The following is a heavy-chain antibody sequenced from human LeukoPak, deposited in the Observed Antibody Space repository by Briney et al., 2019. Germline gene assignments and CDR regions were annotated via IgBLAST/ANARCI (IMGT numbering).Heavy chain of an antibody. Sequence: SGTLSLTCAVSGGSISSSNWWSWVRQPPGKGLEWIGEIYHSGSTNYNPSLKSRVTISVDKSKNQFSLKLSSVTAADTAVYYCANTNYDYVQEYYFDYWGQGTLVTVSS. CDR3: ANTNYDYVQEYYFDY. D-gene: IGHD3-16*01. V-gene: IGHV4-4*02. CDR2: IYHSGST. J-gene: IGHJ4*02. CDR1: GGSISSSNW.